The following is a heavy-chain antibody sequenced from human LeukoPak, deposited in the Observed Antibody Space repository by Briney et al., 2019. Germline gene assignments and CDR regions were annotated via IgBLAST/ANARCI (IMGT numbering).Heavy chain of an antibody. CDR2: INPRGGST. Sequence: ASVKVSCKASGYTFTNYFIHWVRQAPGQGLEWMGIINPRGGSTGYTQKFQGRITMTTDMSTRTVYMELSSLESEDTAVYYCARRDCVGDCYSNWFDPWGQGTLVTVSS. CDR3: ARRDCVGDCYSNWFDP. CDR1: GYTFTNYF. V-gene: IGHV1-46*01. J-gene: IGHJ5*02. D-gene: IGHD2-21*02.